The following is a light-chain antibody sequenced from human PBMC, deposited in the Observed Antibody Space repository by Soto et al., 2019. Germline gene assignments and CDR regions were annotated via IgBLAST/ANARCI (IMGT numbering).Light chain of an antibody. CDR3: QSYDSSLRALYV. CDR1: SSNIGAGYD. CDR2: GNS. J-gene: IGLJ1*01. Sequence: QSVLTQPPSVSGAPGQRVTISCTGSSSNIGAGYDVHWYQQFPGTAPKLLIYGNSDRPSGVPDRFSGSKSGTSASLAITGLQADDEADYYCQSYDSSLRALYVFGTGTKLTVL. V-gene: IGLV1-40*01.